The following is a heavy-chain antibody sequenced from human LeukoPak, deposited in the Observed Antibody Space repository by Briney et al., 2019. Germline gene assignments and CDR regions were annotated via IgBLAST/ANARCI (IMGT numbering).Heavy chain of an antibody. CDR2: FDPEDGET. J-gene: IGHJ4*02. Sequence: RASVKVSCKVSGYTLTELCMHWVRQAPGKGLEWMGGFDPEDGETIYAQKFQGRVTMTEDTSTDTAYMELSSLRSEDTAVYYCATLLVVAATPFDYWGQGTLVTVSS. CDR3: ATLLVVAATPFDY. CDR1: GYTLTELC. V-gene: IGHV1-24*01. D-gene: IGHD2-15*01.